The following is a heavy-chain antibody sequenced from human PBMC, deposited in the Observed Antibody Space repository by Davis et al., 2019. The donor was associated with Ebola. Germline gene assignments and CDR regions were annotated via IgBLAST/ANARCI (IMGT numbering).Heavy chain of an antibody. D-gene: IGHD3-10*01. CDR2: IYYNGST. J-gene: IGHJ6*02. V-gene: IGHV4-59*01. Sequence: MPGGSLRLSCSVSGGSISSYYWSWIRQPPGKQLEWVGYIYYNGSTNYNPSLKSRVTISVDTSKDQFSLKLSSVTAADTAVYFCARGRGSLNVWGQGTTVTVSS. CDR1: GGSISSYY. CDR3: ARGRGSLNV.